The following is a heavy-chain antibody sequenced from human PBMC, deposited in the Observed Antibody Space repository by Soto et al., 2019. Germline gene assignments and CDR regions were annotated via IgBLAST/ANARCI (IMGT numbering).Heavy chain of an antibody. CDR1: GFTPSKFW. CDR3: AKDQGSSGYGPLDY. Sequence: PGGSLRLSCAASGFTPSKFWMHWVRQVPGKGLVWVSRVSGDGSSTDYADSVKGRFTISRDNSKNTLYLQMNSLRAEDTAVYYCAKDQGSSGYGPLDYWGQGTLVTVSS. D-gene: IGHD3-22*01. V-gene: IGHV3-74*01. J-gene: IGHJ4*02. CDR2: VSGDGSST.